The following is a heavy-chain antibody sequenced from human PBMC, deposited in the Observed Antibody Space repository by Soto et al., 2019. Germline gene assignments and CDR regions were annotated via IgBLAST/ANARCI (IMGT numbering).Heavy chain of an antibody. Sequence: EVHLVESGGALVQPGGSLGLSCVVSGFTFSRYWMSWVRQAPGKGLEWVANIKEDGSEKYYVDSVRGRFTISRDNTKNPRYLQMSSLRAEDTAVYYCARDMDDSSDYGDYWGQGPLVTVSS. CDR3: ARDMDDSSDYGDY. V-gene: IGHV3-7*01. D-gene: IGHD4-4*01. CDR1: GFTFSRYW. J-gene: IGHJ4*02. CDR2: IKEDGSEK.